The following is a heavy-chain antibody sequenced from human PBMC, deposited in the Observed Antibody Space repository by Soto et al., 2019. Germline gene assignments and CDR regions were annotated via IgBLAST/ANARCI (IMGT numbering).Heavy chain of an antibody. CDR3: ARGTTMLRGEIDY. Sequence: ASVKVSCKASGYTFTSYAMHWVRQAPGQRLEWMGWINAGNGNTKYSQKFQGRVTMTRDTSTSTVYMELSNLRSEDTAVYYCARGTTMLRGEIDYWGQGTLVTVSS. V-gene: IGHV1-3*01. CDR2: INAGNGNT. J-gene: IGHJ4*02. D-gene: IGHD3-10*01. CDR1: GYTFTSYA.